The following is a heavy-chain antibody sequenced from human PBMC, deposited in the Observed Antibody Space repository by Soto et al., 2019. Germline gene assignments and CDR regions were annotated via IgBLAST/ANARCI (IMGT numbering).Heavy chain of an antibody. V-gene: IGHV1-69*01. CDR3: ARERREAAAGSLNWFDP. D-gene: IGHD6-13*01. Sequence: QVQLMQSGAEVKKPGSSVKVSCKASGGTFSSYAISWVRQAPGQGLEWMGGIIPIFGTANYAQKFQGRVTITADESTSTAYMELSSLRSEDTAVYYCARERREAAAGSLNWFDPWGQGTLVTVSS. J-gene: IGHJ5*02. CDR2: IIPIFGTA. CDR1: GGTFSSYA.